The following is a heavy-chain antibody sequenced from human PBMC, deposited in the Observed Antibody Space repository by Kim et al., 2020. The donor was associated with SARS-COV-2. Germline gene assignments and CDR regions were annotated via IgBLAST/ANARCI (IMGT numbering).Heavy chain of an antibody. CDR2: ISGTGAAT. V-gene: IGHV3-23*01. D-gene: IGHD5-12*01. CDR3: AKVPHNTVATGYYFDS. J-gene: IGHJ4*02. Sequence: GGSLRLSCAASGFTFGDYAMTWVRQVPGKGLEWVSSISGTGAATYYADSVKGRFTISRDNSKNTLYLQLNSLRAEDTAVYYCAKVPHNTVATGYYFDSWGQGILVTVSS. CDR1: GFTFGDYA.